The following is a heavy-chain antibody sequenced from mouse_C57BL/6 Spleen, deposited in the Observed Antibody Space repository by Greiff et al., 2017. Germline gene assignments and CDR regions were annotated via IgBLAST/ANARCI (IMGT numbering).Heavy chain of an antibody. J-gene: IGHJ1*03. D-gene: IGHD2-4*01. CDR3: ARHADYDWYFDV. CDR1: GFTFSSYG. V-gene: IGHV5-6*01. CDR2: ISSGGSYT. Sequence: EVQVVESGGDLVKPGGSLKLSCAASGFTFSSYGMSWVRQTPDKRLEWVATISSGGSYTYYPDSVKGRFTISRDNAKNTLYLQMSSLKSEDTAMYYCARHADYDWYFDVWGTGTTVTVSS.